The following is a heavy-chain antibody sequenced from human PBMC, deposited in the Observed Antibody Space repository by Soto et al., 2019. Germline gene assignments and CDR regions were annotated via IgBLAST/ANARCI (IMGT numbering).Heavy chain of an antibody. CDR1: GFTFRNYD. Sequence: EVQLVESGGGLVQPGGSLRLSCEASGFTFRNYDMHWVRQGTGKGLEWVSGISAAGDPDYADSVEGRFTISRENAQTSFFPQMNSLRVGDTAVYYCASTYRDCDGVDVWGQGSTVIVSS. D-gene: IGHD2-21*02. V-gene: IGHV3-13*05. CDR3: ASTYRDCDGVDV. J-gene: IGHJ6*02. CDR2: ISAAGDP.